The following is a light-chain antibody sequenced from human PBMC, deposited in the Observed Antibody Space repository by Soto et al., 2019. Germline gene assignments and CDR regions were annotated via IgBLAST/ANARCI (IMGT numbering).Light chain of an antibody. CDR3: QQYNNWPPIT. CDR1: QILSSN. Sequence: DKLMTQSPATLSVSPGERVTLSCRASQILSSNLAWYQQKPGQAPRLLIHGAVTRATGVPARFSGSESGTEFTLTISSLQSEDFAVYYCQQYNNWPPITFGQGTRLEI. CDR2: GAV. V-gene: IGKV3-15*01. J-gene: IGKJ5*01.